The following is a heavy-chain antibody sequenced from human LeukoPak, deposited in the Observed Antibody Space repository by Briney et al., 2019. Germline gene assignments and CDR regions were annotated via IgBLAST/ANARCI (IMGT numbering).Heavy chain of an antibody. CDR2: ISNSGTT. J-gene: IGHJ4*02. V-gene: IGHV3-66*01. Sequence: PGGSLRLSCAASGFAISSHHVTWVRQTPGKGLEWVSVISNSGTTFYPDSVKGRFTISRDNSKNTVNLEMNSLRAEDTAVYYCAGYGGNSFWGPGTLVTVSS. CDR3: AGYGGNSF. CDR1: GFAISSHH. D-gene: IGHD4-23*01.